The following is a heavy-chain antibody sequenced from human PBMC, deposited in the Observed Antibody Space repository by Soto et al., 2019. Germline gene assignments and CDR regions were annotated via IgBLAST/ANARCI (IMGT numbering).Heavy chain of an antibody. CDR1: VYAFTRFA. V-gene: IGHV1-3*01. J-gene: IGHJ4*02. Sequence: XSVKVSCKSSVYAFTRFAIHWVRQAPGQSLEWMGWINGGNDNTKYSQKFQGRVTITMDTSADTVYLEVNVVRPEDTAVYYCTKSQGPVGTVTRYTVPYSSFYFDLWGQGTQVTVSS. CDR2: INGGNDNT. D-gene: IGHD1-26*01. CDR3: TKSQGPVGTVTRYTVPYSSFYFDL.